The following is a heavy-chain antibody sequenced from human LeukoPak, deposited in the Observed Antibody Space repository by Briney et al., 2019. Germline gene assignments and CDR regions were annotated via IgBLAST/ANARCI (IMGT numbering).Heavy chain of an antibody. CDR3: ARRQYYFDY. J-gene: IGHJ4*02. Sequence: GGSLRLSCAASGFTFSSYSMNWVRQAPGKGLEWVSYISSSSSTIYYADSVKGRFTISRDNAKNSLYLQMNSLRAEDTAVYYCARRQYYFDYWGQGTLVTVSS. CDR1: GFTFSSYS. D-gene: IGHD4-11*01. V-gene: IGHV3-48*01. CDR2: ISSSSSTI.